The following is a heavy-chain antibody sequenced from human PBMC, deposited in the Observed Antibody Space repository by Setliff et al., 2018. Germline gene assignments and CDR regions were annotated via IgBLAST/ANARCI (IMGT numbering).Heavy chain of an antibody. CDR3: ATGIAGRGGLAY. D-gene: IGHD2-21*01. Sequence: PSETLSLTCAVSGVSINSLTWWSWVRQPPGKGLEWIGEIYHDGNPIYNPSAVHYTPSLKSRVSISVDKSKNQFSLKLTSVTAADTAVYYCATGIAGRGGLAYWGQGTLVTVSS. J-gene: IGHJ4*02. CDR2: IYHDGNP. CDR1: GVSINSLTW. V-gene: IGHV4-4*02.